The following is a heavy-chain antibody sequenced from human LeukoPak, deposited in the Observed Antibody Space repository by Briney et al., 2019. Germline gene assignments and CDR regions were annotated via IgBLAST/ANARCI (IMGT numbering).Heavy chain of an antibody. CDR2: IGWNSGSI. CDR3: AILSGTAYYYYGMDV. V-gene: IGHV3-9*01. CDR1: GFTFDDYA. J-gene: IGHJ6*02. D-gene: IGHD1-20*01. Sequence: GRSLRLSCAASGFTFDDYAMHWVRQAPGKGLEWVSGIGWNSGSIGYADSVKGRFTISRDNAKNSLYLQMNSLRAEDTALYYCAILSGTAYYYYGMDVWGQGTTVTVSS.